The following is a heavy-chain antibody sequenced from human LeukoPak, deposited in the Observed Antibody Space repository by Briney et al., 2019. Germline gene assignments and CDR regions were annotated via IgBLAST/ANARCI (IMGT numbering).Heavy chain of an antibody. CDR2: IYSGGST. CDR3: AKQSWELLRGHFDY. J-gene: IGHJ4*02. Sequence: GGSLRLSCAASGFTVSSNYMSWVRQAPGKGLEWVSVIYSGGSTYYADSVKGRFTISRDNSKNTLYLQMNSLRAEDTAVYYCAKQSWELLRGHFDYWGQGTLVTVSS. D-gene: IGHD1-26*01. CDR1: GFTVSSNY. V-gene: IGHV3-66*04.